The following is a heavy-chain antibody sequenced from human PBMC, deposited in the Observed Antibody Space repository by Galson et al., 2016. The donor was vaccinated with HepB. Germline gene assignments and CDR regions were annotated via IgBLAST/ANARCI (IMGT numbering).Heavy chain of an antibody. V-gene: IGHV3-23*01. CDR3: AKWGSYDYVWGSYRLIRRYFDR. CDR1: GFSFSIHA. J-gene: IGHJ4*02. Sequence: SLRLSCAASGFSFSIHAMSWVRQTPGKGLEWVSGISGRGGRTYYADSVRGRFTISRDNSKNTLSLEMNSLRAEDTAVYYCAKWGSYDYVWGSYRLIRRYFDRWGQGTPFTVSS. D-gene: IGHD3-16*02. CDR2: ISGRGGRT.